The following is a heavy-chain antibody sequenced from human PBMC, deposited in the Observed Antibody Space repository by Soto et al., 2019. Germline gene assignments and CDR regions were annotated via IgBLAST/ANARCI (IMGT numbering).Heavy chain of an antibody. V-gene: IGHV5-51*01. D-gene: IGHD2-15*01. CDR2: IYPGDSDT. Sequence: GESLKISCKGSGYSFTSYWIGWVRQMPGKGLEWMGIIYPGDSDTRYSPSFQGQVTISADKSISTAYLQWSSLKASDTAMYYCARIGCSGGSCHDPRDDYYYYMDVWGKGTTVTVSS. J-gene: IGHJ6*03. CDR3: ARIGCSGGSCHDPRDDYYYYMDV. CDR1: GYSFTSYW.